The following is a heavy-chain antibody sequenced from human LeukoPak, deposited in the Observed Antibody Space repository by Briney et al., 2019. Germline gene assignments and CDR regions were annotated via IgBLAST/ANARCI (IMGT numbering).Heavy chain of an antibody. CDR1: GGTFTSYD. Sequence: ASVKVSCKASGGTFTSYDINWARQATGQGLEWMAWMNPNSGNTGYAQKFQGRVTITRNTSISTAYMELSSLRSEDTAVYYCAREGQYYDILTGYVPAFDIWGQGTMVTVSS. V-gene: IGHV1-8*03. J-gene: IGHJ3*02. CDR3: AREGQYYDILTGYVPAFDI. D-gene: IGHD3-9*01. CDR2: MNPNSGNT.